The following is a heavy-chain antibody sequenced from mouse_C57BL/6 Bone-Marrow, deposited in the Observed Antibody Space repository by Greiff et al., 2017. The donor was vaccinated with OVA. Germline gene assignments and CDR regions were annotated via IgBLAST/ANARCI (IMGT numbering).Heavy chain of an antibody. D-gene: IGHD2-12*01. CDR3: ARGNYSHWGFDY. J-gene: IGHJ2*01. V-gene: IGHV1-64*01. CDR1: GYTFTSYW. CDR2: IHPNSGST. Sequence: QVQLQQPGAELVKPGASVKLSCKASGYTFTSYWMHWVKQRPGQGLEWIGMIHPNSGSTNYNEKFKSKATLTVDKSSSTAYMQLSSLTSEDSAVYYGARGNYSHWGFDYWGQGTTLTVSS.